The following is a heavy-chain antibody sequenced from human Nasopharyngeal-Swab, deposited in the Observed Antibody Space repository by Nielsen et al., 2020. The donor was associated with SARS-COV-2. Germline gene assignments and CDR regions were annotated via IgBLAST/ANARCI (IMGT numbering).Heavy chain of an antibody. D-gene: IGHD6-19*01. V-gene: IGHV3-21*01. CDR2: ISSSNSYI. CDR1: GFTFSTYS. J-gene: IGHJ3*02. CDR3: AREPTYSSGWYGDAFDI. Sequence: GESLKISCAASGFTFSTYSMSWVRQAPGKGLEWASSISSSNSYIYYADSVKGRFTISRDNTKNSLYLQMNSLRAEDTAVYYCAREPTYSSGWYGDAFDIWGQGTMVTVYS.